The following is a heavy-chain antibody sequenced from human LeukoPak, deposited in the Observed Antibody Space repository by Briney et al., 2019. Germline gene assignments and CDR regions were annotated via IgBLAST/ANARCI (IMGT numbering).Heavy chain of an antibody. CDR3: ARQCSIVKCS. CDR1: GFIFSDHY. J-gene: IGHJ5*02. CDR2: ISGGSSDT. D-gene: IGHD2-2*01. Sequence: GGSLRLSCAASGFIFSDHYMTWIRQAPGKGLEWVSYISGGSSDTNYADSVKGRFIISRDNAKNSLYLQMNNLRAEDTAVYYCARQCSIVKCSWGQGTLVTVSS. V-gene: IGHV3-11*03.